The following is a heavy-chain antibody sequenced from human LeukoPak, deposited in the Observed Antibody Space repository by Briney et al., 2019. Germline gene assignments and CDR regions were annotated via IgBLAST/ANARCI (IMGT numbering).Heavy chain of an antibody. Sequence: PGGSLRLSCAASGLTFSDYYMSWFRQAPGKGLQWVSYISHSGSSMTYSDSVKGRFTISRDNGKNSLYLEMNSLRDEDTAMYYCARDGSYFDTSGYRDDFWGQGTLVIVSS. CDR2: ISHSGSSM. CDR3: ARDGSYFDTSGYRDDF. V-gene: IGHV3-11*01. CDR1: GLTFSDYY. J-gene: IGHJ4*02. D-gene: IGHD3-22*01.